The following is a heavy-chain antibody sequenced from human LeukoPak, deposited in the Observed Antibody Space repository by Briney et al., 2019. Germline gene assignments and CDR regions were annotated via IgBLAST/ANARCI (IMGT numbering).Heavy chain of an antibody. Sequence: GGSLRLSCAASGFTFSNAWMSWVRQAPGKGLEWVGRIKSKTDGGTTDYAAPVKGRFTISRDDPKNTLYLQMNSLKTEDTAVYYCTTRRAYCGGDCYSADYWGQGTLVTVPS. D-gene: IGHD2-21*02. CDR1: GFTFSNAW. J-gene: IGHJ4*02. V-gene: IGHV3-15*01. CDR2: IKSKTDGGTT. CDR3: TTRRAYCGGDCYSADY.